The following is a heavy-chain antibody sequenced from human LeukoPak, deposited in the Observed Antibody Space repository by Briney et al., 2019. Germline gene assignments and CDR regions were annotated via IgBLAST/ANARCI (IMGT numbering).Heavy chain of an antibody. D-gene: IGHD3-22*01. Sequence: TASETLSLTCAVYSGSFSGYYWSWIRQPPGKGLEWIGEINHSGSTNYNPSLKSRVTISVDTSKNQFSLKLSSVTAADTAVYYCARGRGLLGRNWFDPWGQGTLVTVSS. J-gene: IGHJ5*02. CDR3: ARGRGLLGRNWFDP. CDR2: INHSGST. CDR1: SGSFSGYY. V-gene: IGHV4-34*01.